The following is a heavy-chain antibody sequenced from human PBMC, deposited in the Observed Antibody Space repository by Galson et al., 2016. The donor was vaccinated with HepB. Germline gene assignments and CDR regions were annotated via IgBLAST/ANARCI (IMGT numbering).Heavy chain of an antibody. CDR3: AKVFGVGFWSGYDY. D-gene: IGHD3-3*01. V-gene: IGHV3-23*01. Sequence: LRLSCAASEFTFSSYVMSWVRQAPGKGLEWVSGITGSGEITFYADSVKGRFTISRDNSKNTLYLQMDSLRADDTAVYYCAKVFGVGFWSGYDYWGQGTLVTVSS. CDR1: EFTFSSYV. J-gene: IGHJ4*02. CDR2: ITGSGEIT.